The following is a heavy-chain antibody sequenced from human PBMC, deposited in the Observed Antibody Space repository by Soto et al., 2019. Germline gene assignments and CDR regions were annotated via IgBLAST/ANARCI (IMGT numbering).Heavy chain of an antibody. CDR2: ISAYNGNT. J-gene: IGHJ5*02. D-gene: IGHD3-22*01. Sequence: ASAEIACTSSGYTLTISGISWVRQALGQGLEWMGWISAYNGNTNYAQKLQGRVTMTTDTSTSTAYMELRSLRSDDTAVYYCARGYYYDSSGYYDPWGHGTLVTISS. CDR1: GYTLTISG. CDR3: ARGYYYDSSGYYDP. V-gene: IGHV1-18*01.